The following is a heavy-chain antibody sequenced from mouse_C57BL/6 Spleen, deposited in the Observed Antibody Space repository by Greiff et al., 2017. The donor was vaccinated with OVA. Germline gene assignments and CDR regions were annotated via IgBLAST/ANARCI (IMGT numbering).Heavy chain of an antibody. V-gene: IGHV1-64*01. D-gene: IGHD2-5*01. CDR2: IHPNSGST. Sequence: VQLQQPGAELVKPGASVKLSCKASGYTFTSYGMHWVKQRPGQGLEWIGMIHPNSGSTNYNEKFKSKATLTVDKSSSTAYMQLSSLTSEDSAVYYCARTDSNGYFDVWGTGTTVTVSS. CDR1: GYTFTSYG. CDR3: ARTDSNGYFDV. J-gene: IGHJ1*03.